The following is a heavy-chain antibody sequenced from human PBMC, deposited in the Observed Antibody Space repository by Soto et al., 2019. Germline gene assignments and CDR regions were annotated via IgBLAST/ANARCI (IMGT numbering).Heavy chain of an antibody. CDR2: INAGNGDA. V-gene: IGHV1-3*01. Sequence: QVHLVQSGAEVKKPGASVRVSCKASGYTFIDHAIHWVRQAPGQRFEWMGWINAGNGDAQYSQKFRDRVTISRDTSASTAYMELNSLRSEDTAIYYCAREQQRVEANYCDYWGQGTLVTVSS. CDR3: AREQQRVEANYCDY. D-gene: IGHD6-13*01. J-gene: IGHJ4*02. CDR1: GYTFIDHA.